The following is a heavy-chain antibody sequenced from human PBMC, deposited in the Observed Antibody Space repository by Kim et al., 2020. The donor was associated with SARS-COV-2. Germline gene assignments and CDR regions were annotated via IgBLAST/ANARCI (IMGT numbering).Heavy chain of an antibody. Sequence: VKGRFTISRDNSKNSLYLQMNSLRTEDTALYYCAKVSGSYFYYYYYGMDVWGQGTTVTVSS. V-gene: IGHV3-43*01. J-gene: IGHJ6*02. D-gene: IGHD1-26*01. CDR3: AKVSGSYFYYYYYGMDV.